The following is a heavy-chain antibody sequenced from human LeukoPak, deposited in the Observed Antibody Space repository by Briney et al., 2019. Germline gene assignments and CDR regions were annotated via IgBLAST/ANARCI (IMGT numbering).Heavy chain of an antibody. V-gene: IGHV4-30-4*01. CDR1: GFIFSDYA. D-gene: IGHD2-2*01. J-gene: IGHJ6*02. CDR2: IYYSGST. CDR3: ARTRDANAYYYYYGMDV. Sequence: LRLSCAASGFIFSDYAMNWIRQPPGKGLEWIGYIYYSGSTYYNPSLKSRVTISVDTSKNQFSLKLSSVTAADTAVYYCARTRDANAYYYYYGMDVWGQGTTVTVSS.